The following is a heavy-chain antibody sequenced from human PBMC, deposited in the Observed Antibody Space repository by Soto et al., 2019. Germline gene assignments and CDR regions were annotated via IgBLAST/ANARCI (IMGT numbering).Heavy chain of an antibody. CDR1: GCTFDDYG. D-gene: IGHD6-13*01. Sequence: GGSLRLSCAASGCTFDDYGMSWVRQAPGKGLEWVSGINWNGGSTGYADSVKGRFTISRDNAKNSLYLQMNSLRAEDTALYYCARAGSSWYDGHYYYGMDVWGQGTTVTVSS. J-gene: IGHJ6*02. CDR2: INWNGGST. V-gene: IGHV3-20*04. CDR3: ARAGSSWYDGHYYYGMDV.